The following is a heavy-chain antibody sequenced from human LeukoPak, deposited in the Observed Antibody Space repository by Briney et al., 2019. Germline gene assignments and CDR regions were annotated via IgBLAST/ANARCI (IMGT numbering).Heavy chain of an antibody. D-gene: IGHD2-8*01. V-gene: IGHV3-21*01. CDR2: ISSSSSYI. Sequence: GGSLRLSCAASGFTFSSYSMNWVRQAPGKGLEWVSSISSSSSYIYYADSVKGRFTISRDNAKNSLYLQMNSLRAEDTAVYYCARSFCINGVCYQSAFDIWGQGTMVTVSS. J-gene: IGHJ3*02. CDR1: GFTFSSYS. CDR3: ARSFCINGVCYQSAFDI.